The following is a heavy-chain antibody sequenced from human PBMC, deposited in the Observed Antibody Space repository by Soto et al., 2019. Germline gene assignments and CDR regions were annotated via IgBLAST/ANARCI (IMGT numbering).Heavy chain of an antibody. CDR2: INHSGST. CDR3: ARHEVVPAARKYYYYYGMDV. Sequence: SETLSLTCAVYGGSFSGYYWSWIRQPPGKGLEWIGEINHSGSTNYNPSLKSRVTISVDTSKNQFSLKLSSVTAADTAVYYCARHEVVPAARKYYYYYGMDVWGQGTTVTVSS. D-gene: IGHD2-2*01. J-gene: IGHJ6*02. CDR1: GGSFSGYY. V-gene: IGHV4-34*01.